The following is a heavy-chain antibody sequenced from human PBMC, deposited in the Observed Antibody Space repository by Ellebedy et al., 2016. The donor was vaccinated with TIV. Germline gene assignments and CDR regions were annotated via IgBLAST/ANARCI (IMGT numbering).Heavy chain of an antibody. Sequence: GGSLRLXCAASGFTFSSYSMNWVRQAPGKGLEWVSYISSSSSTIYYADSVKGRFTISRDNAKNSLYLQMNSLRDEDTAVYYCARDRAPDPRYSSGWYSFIGWGQGTLVTVSS. D-gene: IGHD6-19*01. CDR1: GFTFSSYS. CDR2: ISSSSSTI. CDR3: ARDRAPDPRYSSGWYSFIG. V-gene: IGHV3-48*02. J-gene: IGHJ1*01.